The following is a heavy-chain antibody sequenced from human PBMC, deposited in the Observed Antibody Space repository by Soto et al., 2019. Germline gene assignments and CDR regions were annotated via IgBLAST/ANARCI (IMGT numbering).Heavy chain of an antibody. D-gene: IGHD1-1*01. J-gene: IGHJ4*02. CDR2: ISYDGSNK. CDR3: AKASRLYWRLHDY. CDR1: GFTFSSYG. Sequence: GGSLRLSCAASGFTFSSYGMHWVRQAPGKGLEWVAVISYDGSNKYYADSVKGRFTISRDNSKNTLYLQMNSLRAEDTAVYYCAKASRLYWRLHDYWGQGTLVTVSS. V-gene: IGHV3-30*18.